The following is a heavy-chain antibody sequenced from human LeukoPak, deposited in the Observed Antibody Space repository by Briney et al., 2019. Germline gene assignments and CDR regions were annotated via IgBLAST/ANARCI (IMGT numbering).Heavy chain of an antibody. CDR1: GFTFSTYI. J-gene: IGHJ4*02. D-gene: IGHD4-17*01. Sequence: GGSLRLSCAASGFTFSTYIMNWVRQAPGKGLEWVSSITRSSTYIYYADSVKGRFTISRDDAKNSLCLQLNSLRAEDTAVYYCARDGNGFGDSPDYWGQGTLVTVSS. V-gene: IGHV3-21*01. CDR3: ARDGNGFGDSPDY. CDR2: ITRSSTYI.